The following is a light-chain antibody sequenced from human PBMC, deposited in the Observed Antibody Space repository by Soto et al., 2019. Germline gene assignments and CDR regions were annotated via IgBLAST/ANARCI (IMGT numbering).Light chain of an antibody. V-gene: IGKV3-11*01. J-gene: IGKJ1*01. CDR1: QSVSSY. CDR3: EQRYRHPWS. Sequence: CRATLHLSPGEKGTRFCRASQSVSSYLAWYQQNPGQALRLLIYDASNRATGIPARFSGSGSGTDLTLTISILHSEDFATYYFEQRYRHPWSFGQGIKVDI. CDR2: DAS.